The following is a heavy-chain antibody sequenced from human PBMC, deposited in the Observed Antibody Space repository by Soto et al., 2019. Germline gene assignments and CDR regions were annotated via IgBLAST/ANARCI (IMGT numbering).Heavy chain of an antibody. CDR1: GGSISSSHW. CDR2: IYHSGST. V-gene: IGHV4-4*02. D-gene: IGHD3-16*01. Sequence: QVQLQESGPGLVKPSGTLSLSCAVSGGSISSSHWWTWVRQPPGKGLEWIGEIYHSGSTNYNPSLKSRVTISVDTSRNQFSLNLGSVPAADTAVYYCASSGGGEDYWGQGILVTVSS. CDR3: ASSGGGEDY. J-gene: IGHJ4*02.